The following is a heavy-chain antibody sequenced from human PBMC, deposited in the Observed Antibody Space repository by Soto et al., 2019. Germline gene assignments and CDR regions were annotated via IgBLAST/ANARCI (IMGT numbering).Heavy chain of an antibody. CDR1: GFAISRGYY. CDR2: IYPSVSS. D-gene: IGHD2-21*02. Sequence: PSETLSPTCSVSGFAISRGYYWSWVRQPPGKGLEWIGSIYPSVSSYHNPSLATRLGLSIDASKNQFTLNLTSVTAADTALYFCAREKVGTTFFDTWGQGIQVTVSS. CDR3: AREKVGTTFFDT. J-gene: IGHJ4*02. V-gene: IGHV4-38-2*02.